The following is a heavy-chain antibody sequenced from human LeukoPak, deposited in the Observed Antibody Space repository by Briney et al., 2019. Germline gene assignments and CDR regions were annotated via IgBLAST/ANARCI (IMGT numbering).Heavy chain of an antibody. J-gene: IGHJ4*02. Sequence: GGSLRLSCAASGFTFSNYGMKWVRQARGKRLEWVSGIIGSGGTTYYADSVKGRFTISRDNSKNSLSLQVSSLRAEDTAVYYCAKTNGYYSDWGQGTLVTVSS. CDR1: GFTFSNYG. CDR3: AKTNGYYSD. D-gene: IGHD3-22*01. CDR2: IIGSGGTT. V-gene: IGHV3-23*01.